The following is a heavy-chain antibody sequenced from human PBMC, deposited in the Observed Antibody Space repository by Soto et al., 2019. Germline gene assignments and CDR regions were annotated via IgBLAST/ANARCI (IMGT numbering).Heavy chain of an antibody. CDR2: IYYSGST. CDR1: GGSTSSGDYY. CDR3: ARDGGYSSSWYTLYNWFDP. D-gene: IGHD6-13*01. Sequence: SEPLSLTWTVSGGSTSSGDYYWSWLRQPPGKGLEWIGYIYYSGSTYYNPSLKSRVTISVDTSKNQFSLKLSSVTAADTAVYYCARDGGYSSSWYTLYNWFDPWGQGTLVTLSS. J-gene: IGHJ5*02. V-gene: IGHV4-30-4*01.